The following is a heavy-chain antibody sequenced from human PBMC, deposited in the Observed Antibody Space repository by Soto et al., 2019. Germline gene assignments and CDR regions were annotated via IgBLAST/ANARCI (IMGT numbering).Heavy chain of an antibody. CDR2: IVVGSGNT. Sequence: SVKVSCKASGYTFTSYAMHWVRQAPGQRLEWIGWIVVGSGNTNYAQKFQERVTITRDMSTSTAYMELSSLRSEDTAVYYCAADSHYYDSSGYYPNWFDPWGQGTLVTVSS. J-gene: IGHJ5*02. CDR1: GYTFTSYA. CDR3: AADSHYYDSSGYYPNWFDP. V-gene: IGHV1-58*02. D-gene: IGHD3-22*01.